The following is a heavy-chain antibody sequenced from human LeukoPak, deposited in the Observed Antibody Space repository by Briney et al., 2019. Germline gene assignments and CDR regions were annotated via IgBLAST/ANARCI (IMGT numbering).Heavy chain of an antibody. CDR3: AKADGFTVTTHFDY. CDR1: GFTFSSYA. CDR2: TSGSGDST. J-gene: IGHJ4*02. Sequence: GGSLRLSCAASGFTFSSYAMSWVRQAPGKGLEWVSGTSGSGDSTYYADSVKGRFTVSRDNSKNTLYLQMNSLRAEDTAVYYCAKADGFTVTTHFDYWGQETLVTVSS. V-gene: IGHV3-23*01. D-gene: IGHD4-17*01.